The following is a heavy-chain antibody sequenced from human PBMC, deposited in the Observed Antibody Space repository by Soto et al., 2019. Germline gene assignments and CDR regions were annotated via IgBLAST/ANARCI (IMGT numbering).Heavy chain of an antibody. V-gene: IGHV4-34*01. CDR3: ARGKLLWFGELLPPAKRKSIFDY. Sequence: PSETLSLTCAVYGGSFSGYYWSWIRQPPGKGLEWIGEINHSGSTNYNPSLKSRVTISVDTSKNQFSLKLSSVTAADTAVYYCARGKLLWFGELLPPAKRKSIFDYWDQGTLVTVSS. CDR1: GGSFSGYY. J-gene: IGHJ4*02. D-gene: IGHD3-10*01. CDR2: INHSGST.